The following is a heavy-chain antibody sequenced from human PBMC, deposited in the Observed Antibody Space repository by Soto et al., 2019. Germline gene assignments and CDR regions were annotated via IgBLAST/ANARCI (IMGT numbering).Heavy chain of an antibody. V-gene: IGHV1-69*13. CDR1: GGTFSSYA. CDR3: ARDEMATIPAEDYYYGMDV. Sequence: GASVKVSCKASGGTFSSYAISWVRQAPGQGLEWMGGIIPIFGTANYAQKFQGRVTITADESTSTAYMELSSLRSEDTAVYYCARDEMATIPAEDYYYGMDVWGQGTTVTVSS. J-gene: IGHJ6*02. CDR2: IIPIFGTA. D-gene: IGHD5-12*01.